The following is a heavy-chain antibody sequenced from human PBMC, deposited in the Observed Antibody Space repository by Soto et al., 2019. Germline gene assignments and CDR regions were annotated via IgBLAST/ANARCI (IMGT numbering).Heavy chain of an antibody. CDR1: GFTFTSSA. J-gene: IGHJ6*02. V-gene: IGHV1-58*01. CDR3: SADSPMDTAMVQNYYYGMDV. Sequence: SVKVSCKASGFTFTSSAVQWVRQARGQRLEWIGWIVVGSGNTNYAQKFQERVTITRDMSTSTAYMELSSLRSEDTAVYYCSADSPMDTAMVQNYYYGMDVWGQGTKVTVYS. D-gene: IGHD5-18*01. CDR2: IVVGSGNT.